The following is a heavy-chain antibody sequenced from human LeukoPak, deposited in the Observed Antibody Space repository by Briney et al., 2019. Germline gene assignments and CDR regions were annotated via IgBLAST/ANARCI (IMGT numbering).Heavy chain of an antibody. CDR2: IYYSGST. V-gene: IGHV4-39*07. CDR1: GGSISSNISYY. D-gene: IGHD3-3*01. Sequence: PSETLSLTCTVSGGSISSNISYYWGWIRQPPGKGLEWIGSIYYSGSTYYNPSLKSRVTMSVDTSKSQLSLKLSSVTAADTAVYYCARDFTIYPPGWFDPWGQGTLVTVSS. CDR3: ARDFTIYPPGWFDP. J-gene: IGHJ5*02.